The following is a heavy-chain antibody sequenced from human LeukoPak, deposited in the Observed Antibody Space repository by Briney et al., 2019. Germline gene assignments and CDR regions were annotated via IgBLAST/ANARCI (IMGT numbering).Heavy chain of an antibody. Sequence: SQTLSLTCAISGDSVTSISVAWNWIRQSPSRGLEWLGRTYYRSKWYYEYAVSVKSRINISPDTSKNQFSLQLTSVTPEDTAVYYCSLARSEYHYGMDVWGQGTTVTVSS. CDR2: TYYRSKWYY. V-gene: IGHV6-1*01. J-gene: IGHJ6*02. CDR3: SLARSEYHYGMDV. CDR1: GDSVTSISVA.